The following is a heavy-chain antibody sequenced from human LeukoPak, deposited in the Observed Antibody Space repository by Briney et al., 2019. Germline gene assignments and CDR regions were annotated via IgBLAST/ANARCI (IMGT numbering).Heavy chain of an antibody. V-gene: IGHV1-3*01. CDR2: INAGNGNT. CDR3: TRGPLGCGGDCYFDY. D-gene: IGHD2-21*02. CDR1: GYTFTSYA. Sequence: ASVKVSCTAYGYTFTSYAMHWVRQAPGQRLEWMGWINAGNGNTKYSQKFQGRVTITRDTSASTAYMELSSLRSEDTAVYYCTRGPLGCGGDCYFDYWGQGTLVTVSS. J-gene: IGHJ4*02.